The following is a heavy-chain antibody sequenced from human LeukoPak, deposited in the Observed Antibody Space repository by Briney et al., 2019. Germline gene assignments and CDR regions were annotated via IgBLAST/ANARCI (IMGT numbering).Heavy chain of an antibody. Sequence: ASVKISCKTSGYTFSNFQMHWVRQAPGQGLEWMGWISGYTGKTNSAQILQGRVTMTTDTSTSTAYMELRSLRSDDTAVYYCARDPGVSGGPYYFDYWGQGTLVTVSS. CDR1: GYTFSNFQ. J-gene: IGHJ4*02. CDR3: ARDPGVSGGPYYFDY. D-gene: IGHD4-23*01. CDR2: ISGYTGKT. V-gene: IGHV1-18*04.